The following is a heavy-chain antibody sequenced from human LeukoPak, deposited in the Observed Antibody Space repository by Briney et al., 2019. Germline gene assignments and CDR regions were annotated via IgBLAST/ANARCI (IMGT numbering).Heavy chain of an antibody. CDR3: ARSRGWSNYYYYGMDV. CDR1: GFTFSHYD. J-gene: IGHJ6*02. CDR2: IGTAGDT. D-gene: IGHD6-19*01. V-gene: IGHV3-13*01. Sequence: PGGSLRLSCAASGFTFSHYDMHWVRQPTGKGLEWVTGIGTAGDTFYSGSVKGRFTISRENAKNSLYLQMNSLRAGDTAVYYCARSRGWSNYYYYGMDVWGQGTTVTVSS.